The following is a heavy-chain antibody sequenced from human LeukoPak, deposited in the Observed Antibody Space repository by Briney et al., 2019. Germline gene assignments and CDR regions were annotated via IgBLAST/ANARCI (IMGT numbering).Heavy chain of an antibody. Sequence: GGSLRLSCAASGFTVSSNYMSWVRQAPGKGLEWVSAISGSGGSTYYADSVKGRFTISRDNSKNTLYLQMNSLRAEDTAVYYCAKDGPTYYYGSGSLSPVWGQGTTVTVSS. CDR1: GFTVSSNY. V-gene: IGHV3-23*01. D-gene: IGHD3-10*01. CDR3: AKDGPTYYYGSGSLSPV. J-gene: IGHJ6*02. CDR2: ISGSGGST.